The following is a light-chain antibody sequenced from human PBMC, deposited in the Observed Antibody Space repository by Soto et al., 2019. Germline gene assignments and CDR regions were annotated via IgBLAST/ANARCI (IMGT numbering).Light chain of an antibody. V-gene: IGKV3-15*01. CDR1: QGIGST. J-gene: IGKJ4*01. CDR3: QHYADWPLT. Sequence: EIVMTHSRPTLSLSPVGGGTLSCRASQGIGSTLAWYQQKPGQTPRLLIYGASTRATGVPARFSGSASGTEFTLTITSLQSEDFAVYYCQHYADWPLTFGGGTKVDIK. CDR2: GAS.